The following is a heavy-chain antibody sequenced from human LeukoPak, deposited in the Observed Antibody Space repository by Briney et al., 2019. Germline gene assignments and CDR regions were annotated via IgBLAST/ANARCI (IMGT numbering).Heavy chain of an antibody. CDR1: GFTFSSYS. CDR3: ARGSQIGYSGALGY. CDR2: ISSSSSTI. J-gene: IGHJ4*02. V-gene: IGHV3-48*04. Sequence: GGSLRLSCAASGFTFSSYSMNWVRQAPGKGLEWVSYISSSSSTIYYADSVKGRFTISRDNAKNSLYLQMNSLRAEDTAVYYCARGSQIGYSGALGYWGQGTLVTVSS. D-gene: IGHD5-18*01.